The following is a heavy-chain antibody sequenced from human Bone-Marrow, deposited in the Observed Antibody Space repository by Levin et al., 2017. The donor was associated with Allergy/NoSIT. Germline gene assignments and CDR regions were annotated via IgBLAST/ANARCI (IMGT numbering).Heavy chain of an antibody. Sequence: LSQTLSLTCTVSGGSIGSGGFYYWSWIRHHPGKGLEWIGNIYFSGITQYNPSLKSRVIISADTTKNQFSLTLSSVTAADTAVYYCARDSGMTAAHDFWGQGTLVTVSS. CDR1: GGSIGSGGFYY. D-gene: IGHD6-13*01. V-gene: IGHV4-31*03. CDR2: IYFSGIT. CDR3: ARDSGMTAAHDF. J-gene: IGHJ4*02.